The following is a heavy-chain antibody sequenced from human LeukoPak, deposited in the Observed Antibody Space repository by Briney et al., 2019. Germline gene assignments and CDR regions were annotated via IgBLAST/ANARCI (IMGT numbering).Heavy chain of an antibody. Sequence: GGSLRLSCAASGFTFSSYATSWVRQAPGKGLEWVSAISGSGGSTYYADSVKGRFTISRDNSKNTLYLQMNSLRAEDTAVYYCAKAPILTGYLAYFDYWGQGTLVTVSS. CDR2: ISGSGGST. CDR3: AKAPILTGYLAYFDY. J-gene: IGHJ4*02. CDR1: GFTFSSYA. D-gene: IGHD3-9*01. V-gene: IGHV3-23*01.